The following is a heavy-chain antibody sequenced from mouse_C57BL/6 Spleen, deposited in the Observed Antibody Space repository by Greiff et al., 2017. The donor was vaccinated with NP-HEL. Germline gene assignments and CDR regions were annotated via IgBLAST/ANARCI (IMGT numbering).Heavy chain of an antibody. J-gene: IGHJ1*03. Sequence: VKLMESGAELVRPGASVTLSCKASGYTFTDYEMHWVKQTPVHGLEWIGAIDPETGGTAYNQKFKGKAILTADKSSSTAYMELRSLTSEDSAVYYCTRGTYSNYGYFDVWGTGTTVTVSS. D-gene: IGHD2-5*01. CDR2: IDPETGGT. V-gene: IGHV1-15*01. CDR1: GYTFTDYE. CDR3: TRGTYSNYGYFDV.